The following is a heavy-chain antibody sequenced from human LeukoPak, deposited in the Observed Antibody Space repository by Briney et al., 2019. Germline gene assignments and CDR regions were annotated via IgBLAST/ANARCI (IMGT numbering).Heavy chain of an antibody. J-gene: IGHJ6*02. Sequence: GGSLRLSCAASGFTFSSYSMNWVRQAPGKGLEWVSYISSSSSTIYYADSVKGQFTISRDNAKNSLYLQMNSLRAEDTAVYYCCGGDWYYYYYGMDVWGQGTTVTVSS. V-gene: IGHV3-48*04. CDR3: CGGDWYYYYYGMDV. CDR2: ISSSSSTI. CDR1: GFTFSSYS. D-gene: IGHD2-21*02.